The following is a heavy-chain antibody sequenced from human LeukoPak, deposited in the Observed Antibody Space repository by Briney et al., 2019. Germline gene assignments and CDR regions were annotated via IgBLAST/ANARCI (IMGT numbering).Heavy chain of an antibody. CDR2: IWVDGSNE. J-gene: IGHJ4*02. CDR1: GFTLSRFG. V-gene: IGHV3-33*08. Sequence: GGSLRLSWAASGFTLSRFGMHWLRQAPGKGLAWVAVIWVDGSNENYADSVEGRFTISRDNSKNTLNLQMNSLRAEDTAVYYCARKGTRSNWDFDFWGPGTLVTVSS. D-gene: IGHD1-1*01. CDR3: ARKGTRSNWDFDF.